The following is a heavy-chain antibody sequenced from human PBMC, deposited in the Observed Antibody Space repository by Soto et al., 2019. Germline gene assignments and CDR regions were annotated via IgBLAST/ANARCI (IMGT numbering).Heavy chain of an antibody. V-gene: IGHV4-39*01. D-gene: IGHD1-1*01. CDR2: IYYSGST. CDR3: ARRVTRLERFDY. CDR1: GGSISRTTDY. J-gene: IGHJ4*02. Sequence: QLQLQESGPGLVKPSETLSLTCIVSGGSISRTTDYWGWIRQPPGKGLEWVGNIYYSGSTFYNPSLQSRVTISVKTSKNQFSLKLTSATAADTAVYYCARRVTRLERFDYWGQGALVTVSS.